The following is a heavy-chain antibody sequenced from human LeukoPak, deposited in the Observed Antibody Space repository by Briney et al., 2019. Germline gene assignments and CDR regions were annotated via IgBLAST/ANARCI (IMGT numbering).Heavy chain of an antibody. CDR3: ARDLGQFVAAAKYYFDY. D-gene: IGHD6-13*01. V-gene: IGHV3-30*02. CDR1: GFTFSSYG. CDR2: IRYDGSNK. Sequence: PGGSLRLSCAASGFTFSSYGMHWVRQAPGKGLEWVAFIRYDGSNKYYADSVKGRFTISRDNSKNTLYLQMNSLRAEDTAVYYCARDLGQFVAAAKYYFDYWGQGTLVTVSS. J-gene: IGHJ4*02.